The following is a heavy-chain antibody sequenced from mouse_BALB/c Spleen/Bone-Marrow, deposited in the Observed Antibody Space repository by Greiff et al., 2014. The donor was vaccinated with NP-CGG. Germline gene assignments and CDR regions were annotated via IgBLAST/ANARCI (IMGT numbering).Heavy chain of an antibody. V-gene: IGHV1S81*02. Sequence: QVQLKESGAELVKPGASVKLSCKASGYTFTSYYMYWVKQRPGQGLEWIGEINPNNDGTNFNEKFESKATLTVDKSSSTAYMQLSSLTSEDSAVYYCARAAYDPYAMDYWGQGTSVTVSS. CDR3: ARAAYDPYAMDY. CDR2: INPNNDGT. CDR1: GYTFTSYY. D-gene: IGHD2-3*01. J-gene: IGHJ4*01.